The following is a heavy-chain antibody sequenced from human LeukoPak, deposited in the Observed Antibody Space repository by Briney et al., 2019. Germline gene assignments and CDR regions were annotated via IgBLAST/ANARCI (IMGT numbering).Heavy chain of an antibody. CDR3: ANREAVSATSYHGMDV. CDR2: IHYSGST. J-gene: IGHJ6*02. D-gene: IGHD2-21*02. V-gene: IGHV4-59*03. CDR1: GGSISSYY. Sequence: KPSETLSLTCTVSGGSISSYYWNWIRQPPGKGLEWLGYIHYSGSTKYNPSLESRVTISLDTAKNQFSRRLSSLTAADTAVYYFANREAVSATSYHGMDVWGHGTTVTVS.